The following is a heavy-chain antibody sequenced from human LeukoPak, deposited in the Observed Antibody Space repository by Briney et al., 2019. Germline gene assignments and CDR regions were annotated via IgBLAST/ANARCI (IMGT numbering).Heavy chain of an antibody. CDR2: INPSGGST. D-gene: IGHD1-26*01. V-gene: IGHV1-46*01. J-gene: IGHJ4*02. CDR3: ARVNSFSGSYFNTIDY. CDR1: GYTFTSYY. Sequence: GASVKVSCKASGYTFTSYYMHWVRQAPGQGLEWMGIINPSGGSTSYAQKFQGRVTMTRDMSTSTVYMELSSLRSEDTAVYYCARVNSFSGSYFNTIDYWGQGTLVTVSS.